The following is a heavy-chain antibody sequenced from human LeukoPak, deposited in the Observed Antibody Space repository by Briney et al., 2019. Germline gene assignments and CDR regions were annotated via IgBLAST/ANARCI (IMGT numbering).Heavy chain of an antibody. CDR2: ISYDGSNK. D-gene: IGHD1-1*01. J-gene: IGHJ6*02. CDR1: GFTFSSYG. CDR3: AKSPRQLVATPRHYYYGMDA. Sequence: GGSLRLSCAASGFTFSSYGMHWVRQAPGKGLEWVAVISYDGSNKYYADSVKGRFTISRDNSKNTLYLQMNSLRAEDTAVYYCAKSPRQLVATPRHYYYGMDAWGQGTTVTVSS. V-gene: IGHV3-30*18.